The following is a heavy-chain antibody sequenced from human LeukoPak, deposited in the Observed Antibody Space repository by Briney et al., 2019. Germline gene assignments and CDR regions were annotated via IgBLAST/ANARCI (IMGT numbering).Heavy chain of an antibody. Sequence: GASVKVSCKASGYTFTGYYMHWVRQAPGQGLEWMGWINPNSGGTNYAQKFQGRVTMTRDTSIITAYMELSRLRSDDTAVYYCARDFRYYYDSSGYRNFDYWGQGTLVTVSS. J-gene: IGHJ4*02. V-gene: IGHV1-2*02. CDR2: INPNSGGT. CDR3: ARDFRYYYDSSGYRNFDY. D-gene: IGHD3-22*01. CDR1: GYTFTGYY.